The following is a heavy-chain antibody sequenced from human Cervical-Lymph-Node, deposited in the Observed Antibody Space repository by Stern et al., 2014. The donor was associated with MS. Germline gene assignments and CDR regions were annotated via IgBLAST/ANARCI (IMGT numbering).Heavy chain of an antibody. V-gene: IGHV1-69*01. CDR2: IIHMFGTT. CDR1: GDTFINFG. J-gene: IGHJ6*02. CDR3: ARDNDDNGMDV. D-gene: IGHD1-1*01. Sequence: MQLVESGAEVKKPGSSVKVSCTASGDTFINFGISWVRQAPGQGLEWMGGIIHMFGTTEYAQKFQGRVSISADESATTVYMELSSLRSEDTAVYYCARDNDDNGMDVWGQGTTVTVSS.